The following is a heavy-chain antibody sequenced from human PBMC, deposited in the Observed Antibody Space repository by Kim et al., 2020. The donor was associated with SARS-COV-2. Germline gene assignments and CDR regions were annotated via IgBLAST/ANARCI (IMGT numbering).Heavy chain of an antibody. CDR3: ARASGTVTTFYYHVLDV. J-gene: IGHJ6*01. V-gene: IGHV4-59*01. CDR1: GGSINSFY. CDR2: ISYIGNT. D-gene: IGHD4-4*01. Sequence: SETLSLTCTVSGGSINSFYWSWTRQPPGKGLEWIGYISYIGNTNYNPSLKSRVTISVDTSKNQFSLKLSSVTAADTAVYYCARASGTVTTFYYHVLDVWG.